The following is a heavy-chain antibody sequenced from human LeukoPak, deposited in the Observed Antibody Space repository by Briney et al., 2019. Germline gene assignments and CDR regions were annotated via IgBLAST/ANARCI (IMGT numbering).Heavy chain of an antibody. CDR3: AKVRTIVGATVF. Sequence: GGSLRLSCAASGFTFSNNWMTWVRQAPGKGLEWVASVKKDASEKYYVDSVKGRFTISRDNSKNTLYLQMNSLRAEDTAVYYCAKVRTIVGATVFWGQGTLVTVSS. CDR1: GFTFSNNW. V-gene: IGHV3-7*03. J-gene: IGHJ4*02. CDR2: VKKDASEK. D-gene: IGHD1-26*01.